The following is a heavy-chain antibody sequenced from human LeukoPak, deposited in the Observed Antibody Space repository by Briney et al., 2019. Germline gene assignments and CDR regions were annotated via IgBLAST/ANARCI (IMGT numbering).Heavy chain of an antibody. V-gene: IGHV4-34*01. CDR2: INHSGST. D-gene: IGHD1-26*01. Sequence: SETLSLTCAVYVGSFSGYYWSWIRQPPWKGLEWIGEINHSGSTNYNPSLKSRVTISVDTSKNQFSLKLSSVTAADTAVYYCARATRGSYGGWGQGTLVTVSS. J-gene: IGHJ4*02. CDR1: VGSFSGYY. CDR3: ARATRGSYGG.